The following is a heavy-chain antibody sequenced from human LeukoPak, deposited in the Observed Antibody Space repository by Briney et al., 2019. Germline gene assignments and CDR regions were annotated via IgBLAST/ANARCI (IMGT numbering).Heavy chain of an antibody. CDR1: GFTFSSYS. J-gene: IGHJ4*02. CDR2: ISSSSSYI. Sequence: GGSLRLSCAASGFTFSSYSMNWVRQAPGKGLEWVSSISSSSSYIYYADSVKGRFTISRDNAKNSLYLQMNSLRAEDTAVYYCARDGYSYGVGYFDYWGRGTLVTVSS. V-gene: IGHV3-21*01. D-gene: IGHD5-18*01. CDR3: ARDGYSYGVGYFDY.